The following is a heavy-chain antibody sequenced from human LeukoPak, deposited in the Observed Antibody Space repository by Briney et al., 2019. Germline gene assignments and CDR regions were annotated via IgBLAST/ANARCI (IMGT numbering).Heavy chain of an antibody. CDR1: GGSISNYY. CDR3: ARTDSSGRYPFDY. D-gene: IGHD6-19*01. J-gene: IGHJ4*02. CDR2: IYYSGST. Sequence: SETLSLTCTVSGGSISNYYWSWIRQPPGKGLEWIGYIYYSGSTNYNPSLKSRVTISVDTSKNQFSLKLSSVTAADTAVYYCARTDSSGRYPFDYWGQGTLVTVSS. V-gene: IGHV4-59*01.